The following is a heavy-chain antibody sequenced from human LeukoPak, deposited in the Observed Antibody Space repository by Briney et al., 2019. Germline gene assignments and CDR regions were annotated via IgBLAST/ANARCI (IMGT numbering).Heavy chain of an antibody. J-gene: IGHJ4*02. V-gene: IGHV1-69*13. CDR2: IIPIFGTA. Sequence: ASVKVSCKASGGTFSSYAISWVRQAPGQGLEWMGGIIPIFGTANYAQKFQGRVTITADESTSTAYMELSSLRSEDTAVYYCARVRLPFLSGYSPLDYWGQGTLVTVSS. CDR3: ARVRLPFLSGYSPLDY. D-gene: IGHD3-3*01. CDR1: GGTFSSYA.